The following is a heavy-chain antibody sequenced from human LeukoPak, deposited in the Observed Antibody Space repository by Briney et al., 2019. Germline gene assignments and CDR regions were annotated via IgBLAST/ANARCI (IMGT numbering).Heavy chain of an antibody. CDR3: ARGPSVLDSSGYYNWFDP. D-gene: IGHD3-22*01. CDR1: GYTFTGYY. Sequence: ASVKVSCKASGYTFTGYYMHWVRQAPGQGLEWMGWINPNSGGTSYAQKFQGRVTMTRDTSISTAYMELSGLRSDDTAVYYCARGPSVLDSSGYYNWFDPWGQGTLVTVSS. CDR2: INPNSGGT. V-gene: IGHV1-2*02. J-gene: IGHJ5*02.